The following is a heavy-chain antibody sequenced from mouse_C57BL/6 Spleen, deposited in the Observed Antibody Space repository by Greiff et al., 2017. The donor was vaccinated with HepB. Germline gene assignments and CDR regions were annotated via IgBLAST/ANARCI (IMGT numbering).Heavy chain of an antibody. J-gene: IGHJ3*01. V-gene: IGHV5-4*01. CDR3: ASEHYDYDEAWFAY. CDR1: GFTFSSYA. D-gene: IGHD2-4*01. CDR2: ISDGGSYT. Sequence: EVQRVESGGGLVKPGGSLKLSCAASGFTFSSYAMSWVRQTPEKRLEWVATISDGGSYTYYPDNVKGRFTISRDNAKNNLYLQMSHLKSEDTAMYYCASEHYDYDEAWFAYWGQGTLVTVAA.